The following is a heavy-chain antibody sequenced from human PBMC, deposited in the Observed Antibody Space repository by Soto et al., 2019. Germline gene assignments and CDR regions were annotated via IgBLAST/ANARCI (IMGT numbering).Heavy chain of an antibody. J-gene: IGHJ4*02. CDR2: ISGSGGST. CDR1: GFIFSSDA. Sequence: PGGSRRLSCAASGFIFSSDAMSWVRQAPGKGLEWVSAISGSGGSTYYADSVKGRFTISRDNSKNTLYLQMNSLRAEDTAVYYCASLQYYDFWKAPDARDDWGQGTLVTVSS. D-gene: IGHD3-3*01. CDR3: ASLQYYDFWKAPDARDD. V-gene: IGHV3-23*01.